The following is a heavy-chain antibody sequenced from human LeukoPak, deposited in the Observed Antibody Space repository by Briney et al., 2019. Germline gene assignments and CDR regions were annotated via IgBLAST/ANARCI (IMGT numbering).Heavy chain of an antibody. Sequence: SETLSLTCAVYGGSFSGYYWSWIRQPPGKGLEWIGEINHSGSTNYNPSLKSRVTISVDTSKNQFSLKLSSVTAADTAVYYCARESLLRYCNDIRCHYDHYGMDVWGQGTRVTVSS. J-gene: IGHJ6*02. D-gene: IGHD3-22*01. CDR3: ARESLLRYCNDIRCHYDHYGMDV. CDR2: INHSGST. CDR1: GGSFSGYY. V-gene: IGHV4-34*01.